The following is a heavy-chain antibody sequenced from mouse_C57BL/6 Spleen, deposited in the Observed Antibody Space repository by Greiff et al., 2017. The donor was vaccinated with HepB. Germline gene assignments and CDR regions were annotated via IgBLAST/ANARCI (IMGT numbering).Heavy chain of an antibody. V-gene: IGHV1-55*01. CDR3: AREDYGSSPYFDY. J-gene: IGHJ2*01. Sequence: VQLQQPGAELVKPGASVKMSCKASGYTFTSYWITWVTQRPGQGLAWIGDLYPGSGSTNYNEKFKSKATLTVDTSSSTAYMPRSSLTSEDSAVYYWAREDYGSSPYFDYWGQGTTLTVSS. CDR2: LYPGSGST. D-gene: IGHD1-1*01. CDR1: GYTFTSYW.